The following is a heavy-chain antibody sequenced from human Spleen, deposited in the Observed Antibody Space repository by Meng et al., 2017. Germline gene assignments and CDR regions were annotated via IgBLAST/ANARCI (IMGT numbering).Heavy chain of an antibody. CDR3: ARDYCSGGSCYLLRYYYYGMDV. CDR1: GFTFSSYA. D-gene: IGHD2-15*01. J-gene: IGHJ6*02. Sequence: GESLKISCAASGFTFSSYAMHWVRQAPGKGLEWVAVISYDGSNKYYADSVKGRFTISRDNSKNTLYLQMNSLRAEDTAVYYCARDYCSGGSCYLLRYYYYGMDVWGQGTTVTVSS. CDR2: ISYDGSNK. V-gene: IGHV3-30*01.